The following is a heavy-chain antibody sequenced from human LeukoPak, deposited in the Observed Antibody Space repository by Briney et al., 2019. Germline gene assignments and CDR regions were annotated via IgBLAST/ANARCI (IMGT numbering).Heavy chain of an antibody. CDR1: GYTFTSYG. V-gene: IGHV1-18*01. CDR3: ARINMVRDTVWFDP. J-gene: IGHJ5*02. Sequence: ASVKVSCKASGYTFTSYGISWVRQAPGQGLEWMGWISAYNGNTNYAQKLQGRVTMTTDTSTSTAYMELRSLRSDDTAVYYCARINMVRDTVWFDPWGQGTLVTVSS. CDR2: ISAYNGNT. D-gene: IGHD3-10*01.